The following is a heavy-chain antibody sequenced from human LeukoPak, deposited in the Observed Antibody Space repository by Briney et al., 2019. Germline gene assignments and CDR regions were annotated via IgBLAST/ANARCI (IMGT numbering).Heavy chain of an antibody. D-gene: IGHD1-14*01. CDR3: LKPPDSPPQGIDV. CDR2: ISSSSSTI. Sequence: GGSLRLSCAASGFTFSNYNMNWVRQAPGKGLEWVSYISSSSSTIYYADSVKGRFTISRDNVKKSLYLQMNSLRAEDTAVYYCLKPPDSPPQGIDVWGQGTTVTVSS. V-gene: IGHV3-48*01. J-gene: IGHJ6*02. CDR1: GFTFSNYN.